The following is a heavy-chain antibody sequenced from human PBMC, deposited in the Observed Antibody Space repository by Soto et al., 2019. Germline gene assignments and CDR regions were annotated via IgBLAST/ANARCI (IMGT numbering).Heavy chain of an antibody. Sequence: GGSLRVSCAASGFTCSSYAMSWVRQAPGKGLEWVSAISGSGGSTYYADSVKGRFTISRDNSKNTLYLQMNSLRAEDTAVYYCARLGGEVYYYYGMDVWGQGTTVTVSS. V-gene: IGHV3-23*01. D-gene: IGHD3-16*01. CDR2: ISGSGGST. CDR1: GFTCSSYA. J-gene: IGHJ6*02. CDR3: ARLGGEVYYYYGMDV.